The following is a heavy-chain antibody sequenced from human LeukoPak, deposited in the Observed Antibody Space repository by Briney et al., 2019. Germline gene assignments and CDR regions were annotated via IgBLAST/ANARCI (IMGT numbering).Heavy chain of an antibody. CDR2: IWYDGSNK. CDR3: ARGNYDILTGQVRLAYYFDY. Sequence: GGSLRLSWAASGFTFSSYGMHWVRQAPGKGLEWVAVIWYDGSNKYYADSVKGRFTISRDNSKNTLYLQMNSLRAEDTAVYYCARGNYDILTGQVRLAYYFDYWGQGTLVTVSS. V-gene: IGHV3-33*01. CDR1: GFTFSSYG. D-gene: IGHD3-9*01. J-gene: IGHJ4*02.